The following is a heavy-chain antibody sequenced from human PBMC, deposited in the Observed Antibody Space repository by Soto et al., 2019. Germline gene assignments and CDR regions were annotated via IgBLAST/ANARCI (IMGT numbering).Heavy chain of an antibody. J-gene: IGHJ6*02. CDR2: TYYRSKWYN. V-gene: IGHV6-1*01. D-gene: IGHD4-4*01. CDR3: ARVGVTTVTTGAGDYYYGMDV. Sequence: SQTLSLTCAISGDSVSSNSAAWNWIRQSPSRGLEWLGRTYYRSKWYNDYAVSVKSRITINPDTSKNQFSLQLNSVTPEDTAVYYCARVGVTTVTTGAGDYYYGMDVWGQGTTVTVSS. CDR1: GDSVSSNSAA.